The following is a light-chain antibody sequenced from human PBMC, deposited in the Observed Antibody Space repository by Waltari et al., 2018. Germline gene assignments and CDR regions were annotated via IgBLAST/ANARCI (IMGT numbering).Light chain of an antibody. CDR1: HSISTY. CDR3: QQSYTTPRT. V-gene: IGKV1-39*01. Sequence: DIQMTQSPSSLSASVGDRVTITCRASHSISTYLNWYQPRPGKAPNLLIYDASSLQSGVPSRFSGSGSGTHFTLTISSLQPEDFATYYCQQSYTTPRTFGQGTNVDIK. J-gene: IGKJ1*01. CDR2: DAS.